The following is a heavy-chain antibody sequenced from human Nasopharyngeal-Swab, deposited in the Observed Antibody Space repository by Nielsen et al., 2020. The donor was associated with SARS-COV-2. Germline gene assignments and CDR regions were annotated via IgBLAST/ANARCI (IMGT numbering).Heavy chain of an antibody. CDR2: IIPILGIA. CDR1: GGTFSSYA. J-gene: IGHJ5*02. D-gene: IGHD3-22*01. Sequence: SVKVSCKASGGTFSSYAISWVRQAPGQGLEWMGRIIPILGIANYAQKFQGRVTITADKSTSTAYMELSSLRSEDTAVYYCAREPPHYYDSSGLASNWFDPWGQGTLVTV. V-gene: IGHV1-69*04. CDR3: AREPPHYYDSSGLASNWFDP.